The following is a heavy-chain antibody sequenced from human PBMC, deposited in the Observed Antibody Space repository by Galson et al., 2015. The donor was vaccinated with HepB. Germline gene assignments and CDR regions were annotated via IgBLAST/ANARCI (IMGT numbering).Heavy chain of an antibody. J-gene: IGHJ4*02. CDR3: ARDPVGDSIAAAGRGDY. CDR2: TYYRSKWYN. V-gene: IGHV6-1*01. CDR1: GDSVSSNSAA. D-gene: IGHD6-13*01. Sequence: CAISGDSVSSNSAAWNWIRQSPSRGLEWLGRTYYRSKWYNDYAVSVRSRITINPDTSKNQFSLQLNSVTPEDTAVYYCARDPVGDSIAAAGRGDYWGQGTLVTVSS.